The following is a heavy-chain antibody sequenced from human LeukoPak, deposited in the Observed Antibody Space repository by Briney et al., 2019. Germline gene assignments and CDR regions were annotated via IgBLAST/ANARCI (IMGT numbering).Heavy chain of an antibody. Sequence: PGGSLRLSCAASGFTFSNSALSWVRQAPGKGLEWVSDISGSGGSTYYADSVKGRFTISRDNSKNTLYLQMNSLRAEDTAVYYCAKRLLAVAVYFDYWGQGTLVTVSS. CDR2: ISGSGGST. J-gene: IGHJ4*02. CDR1: GFTFSNSA. V-gene: IGHV3-23*01. D-gene: IGHD6-19*01. CDR3: AKRLLAVAVYFDY.